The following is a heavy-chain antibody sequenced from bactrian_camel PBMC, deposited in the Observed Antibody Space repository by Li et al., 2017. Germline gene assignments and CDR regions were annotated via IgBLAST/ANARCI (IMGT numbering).Heavy chain of an antibody. V-gene: IGHV3S55*01. J-gene: IGHJ4*01. CDR3: ATVENPALAMISTRGACGGGWFRAPPQSGN. CDR1: GDTGASYS. CDR2: LGNDGSI. D-gene: IGHD2*01. Sequence: HVQLVESGGGSVQAGGSLNLSCVASGDTGASYSMGWFRQGPGKQREGVATLGNDGSIDYANSVKGRFTISQDNAKRTVYLEMNSLKLEDTGMYYCATVENPALAMISTRGACGGGWFRAPPQSGNWGRGTQVTVS.